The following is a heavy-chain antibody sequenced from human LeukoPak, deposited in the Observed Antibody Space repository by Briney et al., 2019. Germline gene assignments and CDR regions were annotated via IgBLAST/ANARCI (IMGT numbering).Heavy chain of an antibody. CDR1: GFTFSDYY. V-gene: IGHV3-15*04. CDR2: IASKTDGGAT. Sequence: GGSLRLSCAASGFTFSDYYMSWIRQAPGEGLDWVGRIASKTDGGATDYAAPVKGRFTISRDDSKNTLNLQMNSLKTEDTAVYYCTTGIRGDWGQGTLVTVSS. CDR3: TTGIRGD. J-gene: IGHJ4*02. D-gene: IGHD3-10*01.